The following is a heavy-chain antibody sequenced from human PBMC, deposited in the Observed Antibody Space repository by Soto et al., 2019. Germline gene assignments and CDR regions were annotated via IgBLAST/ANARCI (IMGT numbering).Heavy chain of an antibody. J-gene: IGHJ4*02. CDR3: ARVSRGYYDS. CDR2: INHSGSA. V-gene: IGHV4-34*01. Sequence: QVQLQQWGAGLLKPSETLSLTCAVYGDSFNNYFWTWIRQSPGKGREWMGEINHSGSANYNPSLGSRVTISVDKSKKQFSLKLTSVTAAATAVYYCARVSRGYYDSWGQGTLVTVSS. CDR1: GDSFNNYF.